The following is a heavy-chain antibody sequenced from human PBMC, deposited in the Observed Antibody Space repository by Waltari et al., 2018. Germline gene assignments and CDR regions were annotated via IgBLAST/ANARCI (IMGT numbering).Heavy chain of an antibody. CDR2: ISPSGNTR. CDR1: AFTFSGYE. Sequence: EVQLVESGGGLVQPGGSLRLSCAASAFTFSGYEMNWVRQAPGKGLEWISYISPSGNTRYYADSVKGRFTMSRDNAKKALYLQMNSLRAEDTAIYYCASGWYYFGYWGQGTLVTVSS. V-gene: IGHV3-48*03. CDR3: ASGWYYFGY. D-gene: IGHD6-19*01. J-gene: IGHJ4*02.